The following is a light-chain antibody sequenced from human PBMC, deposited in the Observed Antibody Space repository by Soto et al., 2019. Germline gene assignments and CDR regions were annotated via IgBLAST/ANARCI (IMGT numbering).Light chain of an antibody. Sequence: EIVLTQSPGTLSLSPWERATLSCRASQIVSRTFLAWYQQKPGQAPRLLSYGASSRATGIPVMFSGSGSGTDFTLTISRLEPEDVAVYYCQQYDSAPLTFGGGTKVEIK. V-gene: IGKV3-20*01. CDR3: QQYDSAPLT. J-gene: IGKJ4*02. CDR2: GAS. CDR1: QIVSRTF.